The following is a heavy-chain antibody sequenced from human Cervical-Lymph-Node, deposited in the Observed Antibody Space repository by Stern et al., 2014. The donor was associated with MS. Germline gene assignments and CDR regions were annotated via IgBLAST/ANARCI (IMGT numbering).Heavy chain of an antibody. CDR3: ATPTPAHY. V-gene: IGHV3-48*02. J-gene: IGHJ4*02. CDR2: ISGNGTTT. Sequence: VQLVQSGGGLVQPGGSLRLSCTASGFTFSPFSMNWVRQAPGKGLEWVAYISGNGTTTYYSDSVKGRFTISRDNANNSLYLQMNGLRDEDTAVYYCATPTPAHYWGQGTLVTVSS. CDR1: GFTFSPFS. D-gene: IGHD2-15*01.